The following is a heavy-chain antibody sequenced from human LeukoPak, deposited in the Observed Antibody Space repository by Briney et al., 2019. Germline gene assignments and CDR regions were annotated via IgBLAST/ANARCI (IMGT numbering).Heavy chain of an antibody. CDR1: GFTFSNSW. CDR2: IKTDGSEQ. V-gene: IGHV3-7*01. Sequence: GGSLRLSCEASGFTFSNSWMTWVRQTPGKGLEWVANIKTDGSEQYYVDSVRGRFPISRDNAKNSLYLQMNSLIAEDTAVYYCARVLVDDYGDAFDYYYGIDFWGQGTTVTVSS. D-gene: IGHD4-17*01. J-gene: IGHJ6*02. CDR3: ARVLVDDYGDAFDYYYGIDF.